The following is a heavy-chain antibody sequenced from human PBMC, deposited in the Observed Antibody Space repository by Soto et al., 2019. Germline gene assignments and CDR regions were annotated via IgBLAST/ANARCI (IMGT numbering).Heavy chain of an antibody. D-gene: IGHD3-9*01. Sequence: PGESLKISCKGSGYSFTSYWIGWVRQMHRKGLEWMGIIYPGDSDTRYSPSFQGQVTISADKSISTAYLQWSSLKASDTAVYYCANGLERYFDWPTLFDYWGQGTLVTVSS. CDR2: IYPGDSDT. CDR1: GYSFTSYW. CDR3: ANGLERYFDWPTLFDY. J-gene: IGHJ4*02. V-gene: IGHV5-51*01.